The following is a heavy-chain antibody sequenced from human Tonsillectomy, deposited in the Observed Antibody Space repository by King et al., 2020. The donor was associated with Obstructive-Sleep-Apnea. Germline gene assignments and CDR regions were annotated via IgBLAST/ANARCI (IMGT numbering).Heavy chain of an antibody. Sequence: QLQESGPGLVKHSETLSLTCTVSGGSISSSNYYWGWIRQPPGKGLEWIGSIYYSGSTYYNPSLKSRVTISVDTSKNQFSLKLSSLTAADTAVYYCARDRYLVGCFDYWGQGTLVTVSS. V-gene: IGHV4-39*07. D-gene: IGHD1-26*01. CDR3: ARDRYLVGCFDY. J-gene: IGHJ4*02. CDR1: GGSISSSNYY. CDR2: IYYSGST.